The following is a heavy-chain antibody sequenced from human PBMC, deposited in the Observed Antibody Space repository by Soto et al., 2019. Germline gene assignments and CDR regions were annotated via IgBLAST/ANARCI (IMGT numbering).Heavy chain of an antibody. CDR3: ARCPTTVELDV. CDR2: ISYSAATI. CDR1: GFSFSAYE. D-gene: IGHD4-17*01. Sequence: PGGSLRLSCAASGFSFSAYEMNWVRQVPGKGLEWISYISYSAATIYYADSVKGRFTISRDNAKNSLYLQMNSLRAEDTAVYYCARCPTTVELDVWGQGTTVTVS. J-gene: IGHJ6*02. V-gene: IGHV3-48*03.